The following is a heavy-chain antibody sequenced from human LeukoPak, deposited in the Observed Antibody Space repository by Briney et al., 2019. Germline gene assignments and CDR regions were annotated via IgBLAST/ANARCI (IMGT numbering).Heavy chain of an antibody. D-gene: IGHD4-23*01. Sequence: SETLSLTCTVSGGSISSSSYYWGWIRQPPGKGLEWIGSIYYSGSTYYNPSLKSRVTISVDTSKNQFSLKLSSVTAADTAVYYCARESTVDLQVDYWGQGTLVTVSS. CDR3: ARESTVDLQVDY. J-gene: IGHJ4*02. CDR1: GGSISSSSYY. V-gene: IGHV4-39*02. CDR2: IYYSGST.